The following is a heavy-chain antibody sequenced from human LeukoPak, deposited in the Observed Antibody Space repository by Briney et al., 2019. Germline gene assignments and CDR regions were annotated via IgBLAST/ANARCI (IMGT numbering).Heavy chain of an antibody. D-gene: IGHD6-19*01. J-gene: IGHJ4*02. CDR2: IYPGDSDT. CDR3: ARLFGGSGWYFDY. CDR1: GYSFTSYW. V-gene: IGHV5-51*01. Sequence: RGESLKISCKGSGYSFTSYWIGWVRQMPGKGLEWMGIIYPGDSDTRYSPSFQGQVTISADKSISTAYLRWSSLKASDTAMYYCARLFGGSGWYFDYWGQGTLVTVSS.